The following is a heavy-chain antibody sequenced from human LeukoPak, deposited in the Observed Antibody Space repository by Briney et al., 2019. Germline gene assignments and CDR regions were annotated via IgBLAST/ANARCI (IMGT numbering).Heavy chain of an antibody. CDR2: INPSGGST. CDR1: GYTFTSYY. V-gene: IGHV1-46*01. D-gene: IGHD5-18*01. CDR3: ARDWAPTNVDTAMSDY. Sequence: ASVKVSCKASGYTFTSYYMHWVRQAPGQVLEWMGIINPSGGSTSYAQKFQGRVTMTRDTSTSTVYMELSSLRSEDTAVYYCARDWAPTNVDTAMSDYWGQGTLVTVSS. J-gene: IGHJ4*02.